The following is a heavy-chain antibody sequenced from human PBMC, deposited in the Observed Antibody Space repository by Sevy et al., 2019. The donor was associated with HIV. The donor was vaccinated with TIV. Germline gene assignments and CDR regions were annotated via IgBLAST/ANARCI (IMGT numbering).Heavy chain of an antibody. D-gene: IGHD1-7*01. CDR2: ISGRGGST. CDR3: AKDPTLSITGTPGAFDI. CDR1: GFTFSSYA. J-gene: IGHJ3*02. Sequence: GGSLRLSCAASGFTFSSYAMSWVRQAPGKGLEWVAAISGRGGSTYYEDSVKGRFTISRDNSKNTLYLQMNSLRAEDTAVYYCAKDPTLSITGTPGAFDIWGQGTMVTVSS. V-gene: IGHV3-23*01.